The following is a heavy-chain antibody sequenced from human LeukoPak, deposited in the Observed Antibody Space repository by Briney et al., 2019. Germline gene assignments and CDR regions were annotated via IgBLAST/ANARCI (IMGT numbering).Heavy chain of an antibody. J-gene: IGHJ4*02. CDR3: ARDSDAAYNWNYSPSGY. D-gene: IGHD1-7*01. Sequence: ASVQVSCKASGYTFTGYYMHWVRHAPGQGLELMGWINPNSGGTNYAQKFQGRVTMTRDTSISTAYMELSRLRSDDTAVYYCARDSDAAYNWNYSPSGYWGQGTLVTVSS. V-gene: IGHV1-2*02. CDR2: INPNSGGT. CDR1: GYTFTGYY.